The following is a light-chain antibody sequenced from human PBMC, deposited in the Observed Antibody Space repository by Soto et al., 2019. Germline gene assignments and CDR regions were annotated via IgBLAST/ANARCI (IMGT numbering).Light chain of an antibody. V-gene: IGKV3-11*01. J-gene: IGKJ4*01. CDR2: DAS. CDR3: QQRGNWPLT. Sequence: EIVLTHSPANLSLSPGERATLSCRASQNVGSYLAWYQQKPGQAPRLLIYDASNRATGIPARFSGSGSGTDFTLTITSLEPEYFAVYYCQQRGNWPLTFGGGTKLEIK. CDR1: QNVGSY.